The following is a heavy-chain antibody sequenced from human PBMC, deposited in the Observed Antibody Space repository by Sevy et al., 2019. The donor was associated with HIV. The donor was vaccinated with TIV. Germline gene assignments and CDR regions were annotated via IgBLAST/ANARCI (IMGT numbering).Heavy chain of an antibody. J-gene: IGHJ5*02. CDR1: GFSFSSYS. D-gene: IGHD3-22*01. CDR3: ARKGGAYDIGFDP. CDR2: IGSSNSYI. V-gene: IGHV3-21*01. Sequence: GGSLRLSCAASGFSFSSYSVSWVRQAPGKGLEWVASIGSSNSYIYYADSVKGRFTISRDNAKNSLFLHMNTLRAEDTAVYYCARKGGAYDIGFDPWGQGTLVTVSS.